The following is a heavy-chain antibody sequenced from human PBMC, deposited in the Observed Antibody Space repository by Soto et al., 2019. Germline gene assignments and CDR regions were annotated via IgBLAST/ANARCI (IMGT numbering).Heavy chain of an antibody. J-gene: IGHJ4*02. CDR3: ARPGTSGWYFDY. Sequence: SVKVSCKASGGTFSSYAISWVRQAPGQGLEWMGGIIPIFGTANYAQKFQGRVTITADESTSTAYMELSSLRSEDTAVYYCARPGTSGWYFDYWGQGTLVTVSS. V-gene: IGHV1-69*13. CDR2: IIPIFGTA. D-gene: IGHD6-19*01. CDR1: GGTFSSYA.